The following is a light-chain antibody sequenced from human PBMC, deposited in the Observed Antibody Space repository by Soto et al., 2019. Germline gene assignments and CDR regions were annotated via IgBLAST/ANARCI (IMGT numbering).Light chain of an antibody. CDR2: GAS. J-gene: IGKJ3*01. Sequence: EIVLTQSPGTLSLSQGESATLSCRASQSFTSSYLAWYQQKPGQAPRLLIYGASSRATGIPDRFSGSGSGTDFALTISSLEPEDFAVYYCQHYGSALLTFGPGTKVDVK. CDR1: QSFTSSY. V-gene: IGKV3-20*01. CDR3: QHYGSALLT.